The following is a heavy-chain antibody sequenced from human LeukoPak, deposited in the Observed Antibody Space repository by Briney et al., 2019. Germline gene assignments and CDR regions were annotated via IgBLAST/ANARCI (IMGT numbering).Heavy chain of an antibody. D-gene: IGHD5-18*01. CDR1: TDSISSYY. CDR2: ISYSGST. Sequence: PSETLSLTCTVSTDSISSYYWSWIRQPPGKGLEWIGYISYSGSTNYNPSLKSRVTISVDTSKNQISLKLSSVTAADTAVYYCARAGGYSYGHIDYWGQGTLVTVSS. CDR3: ARAGGYSYGHIDY. J-gene: IGHJ4*02. V-gene: IGHV4-59*01.